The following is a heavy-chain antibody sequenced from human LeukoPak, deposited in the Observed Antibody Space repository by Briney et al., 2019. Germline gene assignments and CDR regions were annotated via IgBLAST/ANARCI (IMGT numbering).Heavy chain of an antibody. CDR2: IWYDGSNK. CDR3: ARGAPDGSGSYYLDY. CDR1: GFTFSSYG. D-gene: IGHD3-10*01. V-gene: IGHV3-33*01. Sequence: RTGRSLRLSCAASGFTFSSYGMHWVRQAPGKGLEWVAVIWYDGSNKYYADSVKGRFTISRDNSKNTLYLQMNSLRAEDTAVYYCARGAPDGSGSYYLDYWGQGTLVIVSS. J-gene: IGHJ4*02.